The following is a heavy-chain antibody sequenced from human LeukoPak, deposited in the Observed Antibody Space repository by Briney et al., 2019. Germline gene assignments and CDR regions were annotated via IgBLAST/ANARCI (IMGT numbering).Heavy chain of an antibody. D-gene: IGHD3-3*01. CDR3: TRKILSITIFGVVMPVGY. CDR2: IRSKAYGGTT. V-gene: IGHV3-49*03. Sequence: GGSLRLSCTASGFTFGDYAMSWFRQAPGKGLEWVGFIRSKAYGGTTEYAASVKGRFTISRDDSKSIAYLQMNSLKTEDTAVYYCTRKILSITIFGVVMPVGYWGQGTLVTVSS. J-gene: IGHJ4*02. CDR1: GFTFGDYA.